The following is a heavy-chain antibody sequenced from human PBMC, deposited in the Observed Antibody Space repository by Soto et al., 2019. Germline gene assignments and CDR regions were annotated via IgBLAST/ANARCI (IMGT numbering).Heavy chain of an antibody. V-gene: IGHV3-66*01. CDR2: IYSGGST. Sequence: GGSLRLSCAASGFTVSSNYMNWVRQAPGKGLEWVSVIYSGGSTYYVDSVKGGVTTSRDNSKNKLYLQMNSLRAEDTAVYYCAAERDVVRSGGARRMDVWGKGTTVTVSS. J-gene: IGHJ6*04. CDR3: AAERDVVRSGGARRMDV. D-gene: IGHD2-15*01. CDR1: GFTVSSNY.